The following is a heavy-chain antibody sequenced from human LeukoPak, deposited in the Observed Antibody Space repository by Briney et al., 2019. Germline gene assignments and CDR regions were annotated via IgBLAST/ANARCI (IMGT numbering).Heavy chain of an antibody. V-gene: IGHV3-66*01. Sequence: PGGSLRLSCAASGFVVSSNYMTWVRQAPGKGLEWVSIIYGGGSTWYADSVKGRFTISRDNSKNTLYLQMNSPRAEDTDVYYCVKGSSVAGTIFGYWGQGTLVTVSS. CDR1: GFVVSSNY. CDR2: IYGGGST. J-gene: IGHJ4*02. D-gene: IGHD6-19*01. CDR3: VKGSSVAGTIFGY.